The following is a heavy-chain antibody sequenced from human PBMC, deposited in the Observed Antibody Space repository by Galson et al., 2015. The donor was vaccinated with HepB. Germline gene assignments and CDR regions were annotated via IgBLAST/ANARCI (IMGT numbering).Heavy chain of an antibody. J-gene: IGHJ2*01. CDR2: IYPGDSDT. D-gene: IGHD5-12*01. Sequence: QSGAEVKKPGESLKISCKGSGYSFTSYWIGWVRQMPGKGLEWMGIIYPGDSDTRYSPSFQGQVTISADKSISTAYLQWSSLKASDTAMYYCARKVAASLDIVATTWYFDLWGRGTLVTVSS. CDR1: GYSFTSYW. V-gene: IGHV5-51*01. CDR3: ARKVAASLDIVATTWYFDL.